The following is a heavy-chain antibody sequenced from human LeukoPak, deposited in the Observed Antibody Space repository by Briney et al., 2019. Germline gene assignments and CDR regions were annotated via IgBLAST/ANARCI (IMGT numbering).Heavy chain of an antibody. D-gene: IGHD1-26*01. Sequence: GASVKVSCTASGGTFSSYAISWVRQAPGQGLEWMGGIIPIFGTANHAQKFQGRVTITADESTSTAYMELSSLRSEDTAVYYCARMIVGATRDAFDIWGQGTMVTVSS. J-gene: IGHJ3*02. V-gene: IGHV1-69*13. CDR3: ARMIVGATRDAFDI. CDR1: GGTFSSYA. CDR2: IIPIFGTA.